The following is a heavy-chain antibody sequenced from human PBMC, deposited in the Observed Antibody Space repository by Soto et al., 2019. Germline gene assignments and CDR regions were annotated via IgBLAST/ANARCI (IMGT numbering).Heavy chain of an antibody. CDR3: VKNQPQREQQRGRYYYSSSGMDV. V-gene: IGHV3-64D*06. Sequence: GGSLRLSCSASGFTFSSYAMHWVRQAPGKGLEYVSAISSNGGSTYYADSVKGRFTISRDNSKNTLYLQMSSLRAEDTAVYYCVKNQPQREQQRGRYYYSSSGMDVWGKGTTVTVPS. D-gene: IGHD6-13*01. CDR1: GFTFSSYA. J-gene: IGHJ6*04. CDR2: ISSNGGST.